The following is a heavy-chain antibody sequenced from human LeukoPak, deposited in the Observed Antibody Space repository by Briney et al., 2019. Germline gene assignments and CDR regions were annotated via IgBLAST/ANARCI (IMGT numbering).Heavy chain of an antibody. Sequence: SETLSITCAVYGGSFSGYYWSWIRQPPGKGLEWIGYAYSSGHTNYNSSLKSRVTMSLDTSKSQFSLRLSSVTAADTAVHFCARHPFATPFDYWGPGTLVTVSS. D-gene: IGHD2-15*01. V-gene: IGHV4-59*08. J-gene: IGHJ4*02. CDR2: AYSSGHT. CDR3: ARHPFATPFDY. CDR1: GGSFSGYY.